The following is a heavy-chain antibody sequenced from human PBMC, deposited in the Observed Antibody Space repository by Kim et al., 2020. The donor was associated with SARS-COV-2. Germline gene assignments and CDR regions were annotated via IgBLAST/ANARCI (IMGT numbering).Heavy chain of an antibody. D-gene: IGHD3-10*01. J-gene: IGHJ4*02. V-gene: IGHV3-48*02. Sequence: DSVKGRFTISRDNAKNSLYLQMNSLRDEDTAVYYCARVFAGSGSYYQEDYWGQGTLVTVSS. CDR3: ARVFAGSGSYYQEDY.